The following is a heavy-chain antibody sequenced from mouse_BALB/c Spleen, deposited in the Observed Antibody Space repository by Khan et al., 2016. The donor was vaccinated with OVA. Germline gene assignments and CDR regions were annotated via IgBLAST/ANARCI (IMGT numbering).Heavy chain of an antibody. Sequence: QVQLKESGPGLVAPSQSLSITCTISGFSLTNYGVHWVRQPPGKGLEWLVVIWSDGSATYNSALKSRLSISKDNSKSQVFLKMNSIQTDDTAMYYCARQPYYRYYILAYWGQGTSATVSS. CDR2: IWSDGSA. J-gene: IGHJ4*01. CDR3: ARQPYYRYYILAY. D-gene: IGHD2-10*01. V-gene: IGHV2-6-1*01. CDR1: GFSLTNYG.